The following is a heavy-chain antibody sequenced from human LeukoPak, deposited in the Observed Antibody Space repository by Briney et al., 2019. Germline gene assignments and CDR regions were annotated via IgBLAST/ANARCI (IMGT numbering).Heavy chain of an antibody. CDR3: ARDYGSYYFDY. CDR2: IYYSGST. J-gene: IGHJ4*02. D-gene: IGHD4-17*01. CDR1: GGSISSSSYY. V-gene: IGHV4-39*02. Sequence: PSETXSLTCTVSGGSISSSSYYWGWIXQPPGKGLEWIGTIYYSGSTSYCPSLKSRVTISVDTSKNQFSLKLSSVTAADTAVYYCARDYGSYYFDYWGQGTLVTVSS.